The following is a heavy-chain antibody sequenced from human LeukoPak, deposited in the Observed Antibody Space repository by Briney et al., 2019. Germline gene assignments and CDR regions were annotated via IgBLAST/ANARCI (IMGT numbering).Heavy chain of an antibody. D-gene: IGHD3-10*01. CDR2: IYYSGST. CDR3: ARGGRGRNWFDP. CDR1: GGSLSRYY. Sequence: SETLSLTCTVSGGSLSRYYWSWIRQPPGKGLEWIGYIYYSGSTNYKPSLKSRVTISVDTSENQFSLKLTSVTAADTAVYYCARGGRGRNWFDPWGQGTLVTVSS. J-gene: IGHJ5*02. V-gene: IGHV4-59*01.